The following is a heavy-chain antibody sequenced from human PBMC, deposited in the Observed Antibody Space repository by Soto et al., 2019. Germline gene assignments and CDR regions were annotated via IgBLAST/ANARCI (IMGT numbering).Heavy chain of an antibody. V-gene: IGHV3-30-3*01. D-gene: IGHD2-8*02. CDR3: AREMFPRPNVVLVVPGTSAMAV. CDR2: ISSDEDNK. J-gene: IGHJ6*02. CDR1: GFIFSGYV. Sequence: PGGSLRLSCAASGFIFSGYVMHWVRQAPGKGLEWVALISSDEDNKFYADSVRGRFTISRDNSKSTLDLQMSGLRGEDTAVYFCAREMFPRPNVVLVVPGTSAMAVWGQGTTVTVSS.